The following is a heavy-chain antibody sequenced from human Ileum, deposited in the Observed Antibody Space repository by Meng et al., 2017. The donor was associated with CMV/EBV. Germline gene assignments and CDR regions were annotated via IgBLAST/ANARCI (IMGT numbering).Heavy chain of an antibody. Sequence: VSGFSLSTSGVGVGWFRQSPGKALEWLALIYWDDDQRYSPPLRSRLAVTKDTSKDQVVLTMTNMGPDDTATYWCAHLIVGTISFDYWGQGTLVTVSS. J-gene: IGHJ4*02. V-gene: IGHV2-5*02. CDR2: IYWDDDQ. CDR3: AHLIVGTISFDY. CDR1: GFSLSTSGVG. D-gene: IGHD5-12*01.